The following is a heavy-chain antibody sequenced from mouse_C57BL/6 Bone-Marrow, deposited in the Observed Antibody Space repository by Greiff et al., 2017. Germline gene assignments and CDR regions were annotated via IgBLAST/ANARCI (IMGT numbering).Heavy chain of an antibody. Sequence: VQLKQPGAELVKPGASVKLSCKASGYTFTSYWMHWVKQRPGQGLEWIGMIPPNSGSTNYNEKFKSKATLTVDKSSSTAYMQLSSLTSEDSAVYYCASCLYAMDYWGQGTSVTVSS. CDR2: IPPNSGST. CDR1: GYTFTSYW. CDR3: ASCLYAMDY. V-gene: IGHV1-64*01. J-gene: IGHJ4*01.